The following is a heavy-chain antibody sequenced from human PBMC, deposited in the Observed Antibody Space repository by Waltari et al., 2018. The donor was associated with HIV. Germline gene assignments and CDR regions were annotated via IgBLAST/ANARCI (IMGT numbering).Heavy chain of an antibody. J-gene: IGHJ4*02. CDR3: ARRGDGFNQHARLDH. Sequence: QLHLQESGPGLVKPSETLALTCTVSGGSITRHDFYWAWIRQPPGKGLEWIGLVYTRGTTDYNPSLKSRVSMSRDTSKNRFSLRLHSVTAADTAIYYCARRGDGFNQHARLDHWGPGTLVTVSS. CDR1: GGSITRHDFY. D-gene: IGHD2-2*01. V-gene: IGHV4-39*01. CDR2: VYTRGTT.